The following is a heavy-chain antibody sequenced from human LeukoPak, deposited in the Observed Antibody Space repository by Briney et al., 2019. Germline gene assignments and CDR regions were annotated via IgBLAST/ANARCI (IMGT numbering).Heavy chain of an antibody. CDR3: ARVVEDGYGDYGHIDY. CDR1: GFTFSSYA. Sequence: PGGSLRLSCAASGFTFSSYAMHWVRQAPGKGLEWVAVISYDGSNKYYADSVKGRFTISRDNSKNTLYLQMNSLRAEDTAVYYCARVVEDGYGDYGHIDYWGQGTLVTVSS. V-gene: IGHV3-30-3*01. D-gene: IGHD4-17*01. CDR2: ISYDGSNK. J-gene: IGHJ4*02.